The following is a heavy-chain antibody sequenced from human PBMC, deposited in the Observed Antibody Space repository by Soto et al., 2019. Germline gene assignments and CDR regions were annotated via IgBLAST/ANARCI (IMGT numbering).Heavy chain of an antibody. CDR2: INSDGSST. J-gene: IGHJ6*02. V-gene: IGHV3-74*01. CDR3: ARDGTRRGGTYGSGSSSYYYYGMDV. CDR1: GFTFSSYW. D-gene: IGHD3-10*01. Sequence: GGSLRLSCAASGFTFSSYWMHWVRQAPGKGLVWVSRINSDGSSTSYADSVKGRFTISRDNAKNTLYLQMNSLRAEDTAVYYCARDGTRRGGTYGSGSSSYYYYGMDVWGQGTTVTVSS.